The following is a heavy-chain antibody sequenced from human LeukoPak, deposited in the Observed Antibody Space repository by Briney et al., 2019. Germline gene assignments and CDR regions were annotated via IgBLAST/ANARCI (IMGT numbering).Heavy chain of an antibody. Sequence: PGGSLTLSCAASGFSFTSYLMHWVRQPPGKGLVWVARVDHDGSGTAYADSVTGRFTITRDNVKNTVYLQMNSLRAEDTAVYYCATDLGWGQGTLVTVSS. D-gene: IGHD4-17*01. V-gene: IGHV3-74*01. CDR3: ATDLG. CDR1: GFSFTSYL. J-gene: IGHJ4*02. CDR2: VDHDGSGT.